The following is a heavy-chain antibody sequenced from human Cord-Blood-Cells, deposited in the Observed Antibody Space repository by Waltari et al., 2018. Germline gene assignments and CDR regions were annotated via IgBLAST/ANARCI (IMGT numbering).Heavy chain of an antibody. CDR2: ISSSGSTI. J-gene: IGHJ6*02. Sequence: EVQLVESGGGLVQPGGSLRLSCAASGFTFSSYEMNWVRQAPGKGLEWVSYISSSGSTIYYADSVKGRFTISRDNAKNSLYLQMNSLRAEDTAVYYCARDRYIVVVPAAIVGYYYGMDVWGQG. CDR1: GFTFSSYE. CDR3: ARDRYIVVVPAAIVGYYYGMDV. D-gene: IGHD2-2*02. V-gene: IGHV3-48*03.